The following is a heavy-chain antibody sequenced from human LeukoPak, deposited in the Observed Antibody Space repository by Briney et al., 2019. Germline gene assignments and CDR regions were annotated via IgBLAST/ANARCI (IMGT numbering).Heavy chain of an antibody. D-gene: IGHD6-19*01. CDR3: ARESGGYCSGIFDY. Sequence: PSETLSLTCTVSGGSISSYYWSRIRQPAGKGLEWIGRIYTSGSTNYNPSLKSRVTMSVDTSKNQFSLKLSSVTAADTAVYYCARESGGYCSGIFDYWGQGTLVTVSS. CDR2: IYTSGST. CDR1: GGSISSYY. J-gene: IGHJ4*02. V-gene: IGHV4-4*07.